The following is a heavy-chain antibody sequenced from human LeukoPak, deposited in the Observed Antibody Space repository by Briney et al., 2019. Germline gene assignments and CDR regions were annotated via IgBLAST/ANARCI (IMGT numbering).Heavy chain of an antibody. CDR3: AREGATEYCSSTSCYGDWYFDL. CDR1: GGSISSGGYS. J-gene: IGHJ2*01. V-gene: IGHV4-30-2*01. D-gene: IGHD2-2*01. CDR2: IYHSGST. Sequence: NPSETLSLTCAVSGGSISSGGYSWSWIRQPPGEGLEWIGYIYHSGSTNYNPSLKSRVTISVDTSKNQFSLKLSSVTAADTAVYYCAREGATEYCSSTSCYGDWYFDLWGRGTLVTVSS.